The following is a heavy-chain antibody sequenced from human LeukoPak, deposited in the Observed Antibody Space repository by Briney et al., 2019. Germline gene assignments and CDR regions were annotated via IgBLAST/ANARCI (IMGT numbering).Heavy chain of an antibody. CDR2: VYASGAT. CDR3: ARHGKGVTYFYTFDI. Sequence: SETLSLTCTVSGGSITNYYWTWIRQPPGEGLEWIGYVYASGATNSNPSLKSRVTISVDTSKNQFSLKLSSVTAADTAVYYCARHGKGVTYFYTFDIWGQGTVVAVSS. CDR1: GGSITNYY. V-gene: IGHV4-59*08. J-gene: IGHJ3*02. D-gene: IGHD2/OR15-2a*01.